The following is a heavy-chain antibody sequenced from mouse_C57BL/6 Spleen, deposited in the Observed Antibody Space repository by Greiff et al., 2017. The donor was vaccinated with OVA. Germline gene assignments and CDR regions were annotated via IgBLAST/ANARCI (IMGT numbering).Heavy chain of an antibody. CDR1: GLPLPRYG. CDR2: IWRVGST. V-gene: IGHV2-2*01. CDR3: ARTGTWSYFDY. J-gene: IGHJ2*01. Sequence: VPLQPSRPCPLQPSQFLSITLPVPGLPLPRYGVHWLRQSPGKGLAWLGVIWRVGSTDYNAAFISKLSISRDNSKSQVFLKMNSLKADDTAIYYCARTGTWSYFDYWGQGTTLTVSS. D-gene: IGHD4-1*01.